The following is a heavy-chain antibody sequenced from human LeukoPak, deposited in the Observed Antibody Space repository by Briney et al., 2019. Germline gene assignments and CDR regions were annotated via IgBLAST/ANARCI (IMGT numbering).Heavy chain of an antibody. Sequence: SETLSLTCAVYGGSFSGYYWSWIRQPPGKGLEWIGEINHSGSTNYNPSLKSRVTISVDTSKNQFSLKLSSVTAADTAVYYCARKFFGNWFDPWGRGTLVTVSS. CDR1: GGSFSGYY. V-gene: IGHV4-34*01. D-gene: IGHD3-3*01. J-gene: IGHJ5*02. CDR2: INHSGST. CDR3: ARKFFGNWFDP.